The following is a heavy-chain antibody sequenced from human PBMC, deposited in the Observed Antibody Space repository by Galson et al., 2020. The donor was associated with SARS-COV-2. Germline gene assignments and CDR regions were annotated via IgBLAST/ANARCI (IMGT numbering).Heavy chain of an antibody. CDR2: FDPEDGET. CDR1: GYTLTDLS. D-gene: IGHD3-3*01. Sequence: ASVKVSCKISGYTLTDLSMPWVRHTPAKGLEWMEGFDPEDGETIYAHKFQGRVTMTEDTSTDTAYMELSSLRSEDTAVYYCATATPITMTGWFDPWGQGTLVTVSS. J-gene: IGHJ5*02. CDR3: ATATPITMTGWFDP. V-gene: IGHV1-24*01.